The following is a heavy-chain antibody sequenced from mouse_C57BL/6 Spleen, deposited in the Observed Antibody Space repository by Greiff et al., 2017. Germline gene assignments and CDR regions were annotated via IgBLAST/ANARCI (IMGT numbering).Heavy chain of an antibody. D-gene: IGHD1-1*01. CDR1: GFTFSSYA. V-gene: IGHV5-4*01. CDR2: ISDGGSYT. J-gene: IGHJ1*03. Sequence: EVQLVESGGGLVKPGGSLKLSCAASGFTFSSYAMSWVRQTPGKRLEWVATISDGGSYTYYPDNVKGRFTISRDNAKNNLYLQMSHLKSEDTAVYYCARDARVVEYWYFDGWGTGTTVTVSS. CDR3: ARDARVVEYWYFDG.